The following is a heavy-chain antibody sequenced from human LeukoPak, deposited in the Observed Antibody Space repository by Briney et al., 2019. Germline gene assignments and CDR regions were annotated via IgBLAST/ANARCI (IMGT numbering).Heavy chain of an antibody. D-gene: IGHD3-9*01. CDR1: GGSISSYY. CDR2: ISDSGST. Sequence: SGPTLVKPSETLSLTCAVSGGSISSYYWSWIRQPPGKGLEWIGFISDSGSTNYNPSLKSRVTISLDTSKSQFSLKLSSVTAADTALYYCARMYYDILTGYYIDYWGQGTLVTVSS. V-gene: IGHV4-59*01. J-gene: IGHJ4*02. CDR3: ARMYYDILTGYYIDY.